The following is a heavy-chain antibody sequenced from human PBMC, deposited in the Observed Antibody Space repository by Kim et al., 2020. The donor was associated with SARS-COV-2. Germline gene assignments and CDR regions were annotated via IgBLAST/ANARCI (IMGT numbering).Heavy chain of an antibody. CDR2: ISYDGSNK. V-gene: IGHV3-30*18. Sequence: GGSLRLSCAASGFTFSSYGMHWVRQAPGKGLEWVAVISYDGSNKYYADSVKGRFTISRDNSKNTLYLQMNSLRAEDTAVYYCAKDGLRAAMAPIPIDYWG. CDR1: GFTFSSYG. D-gene: IGHD5-18*01. J-gene: IGHJ4*01. CDR3: AKDGLRAAMAPIPIDY.